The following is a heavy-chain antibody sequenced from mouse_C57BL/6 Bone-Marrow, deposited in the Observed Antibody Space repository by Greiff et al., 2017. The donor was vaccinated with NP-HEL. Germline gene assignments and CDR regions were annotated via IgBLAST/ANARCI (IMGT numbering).Heavy chain of an antibody. D-gene: IGHD1-1*01. CDR3: TTIYYYGAY. CDR2: IDPENGDT. J-gene: IGHJ3*01. V-gene: IGHV14-4*01. CDR1: GFNIKDDY. Sequence: EVQLQQSGAELVRPGASVKLSCTASGFNIKDDYMHWVKQRPEQGLEWIGWIDPENGDTEYASKFQGKATITADTSSNTAYLQLSSLTSEDTAVYYCTTIYYYGAYWGQGTLVTVSA.